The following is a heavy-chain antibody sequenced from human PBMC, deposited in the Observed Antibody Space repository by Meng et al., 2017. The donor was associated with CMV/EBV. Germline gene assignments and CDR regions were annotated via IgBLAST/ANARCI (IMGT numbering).Heavy chain of an antibody. CDR1: GGSFSGYY. CDR2: INHSGST. J-gene: IGHJ4*02. V-gene: IGHV4-34*01. D-gene: IGHD1-26*01. Sequence: QGQIKQGGAGLLKRSETLSPHCAVYGGSFSGYYWSWIRQAPGKGLEWIGEINHSGSTNYNPSLKSRVTISVDTSKNQFSLKLSSVTAADTSVYYCASGGGGEWELLHYFDYWGQGTLVTVSS. CDR3: ASGGGGEWELLHYFDY.